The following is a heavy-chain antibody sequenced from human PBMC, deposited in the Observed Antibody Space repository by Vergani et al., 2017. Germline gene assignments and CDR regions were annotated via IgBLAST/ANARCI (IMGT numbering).Heavy chain of an antibody. CDR2: INWNSDSI. CDR1: GFTFDDYA. J-gene: IGHJ2*01. Sequence: EVQLVESGGGLVQPGRSLRLSCAASGFTFDDYAMHWVRQAPGKGLEWVSGINWNSDSIAYADSVKGRFTISRENAKNSLYLQMNSLRAEDTALYYCVKDIAASGNYWYCDLWGRGTLVTVSS. D-gene: IGHD6-13*01. V-gene: IGHV3-9*01. CDR3: VKDIAASGNYWYCDL.